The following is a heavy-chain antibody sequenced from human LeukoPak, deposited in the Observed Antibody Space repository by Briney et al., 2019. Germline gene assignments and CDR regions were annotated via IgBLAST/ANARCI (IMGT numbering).Heavy chain of an antibody. Sequence: GASVKVSCKASGYTFTAYYMHWVRQAPGQGLEWMGRINPNSGDTNYAQKFQGRVTITRDTSISTAYMELSRLRSDDTAVYYCVRDKGRDGYTAFDYWGQGTLVTVSS. V-gene: IGHV1-2*06. D-gene: IGHD5-24*01. CDR3: VRDKGRDGYTAFDY. J-gene: IGHJ4*02. CDR2: INPNSGDT. CDR1: GYTFTAYY.